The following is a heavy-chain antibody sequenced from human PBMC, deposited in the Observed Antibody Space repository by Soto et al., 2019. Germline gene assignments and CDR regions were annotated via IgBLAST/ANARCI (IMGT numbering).Heavy chain of an antibody. CDR1: GYTFTSYG. V-gene: IGHV1-18*01. J-gene: IGHJ5*02. D-gene: IGHD2-2*01. CDR2: ISAYNGNT. CDR3: ARDVGYCSSTSCSSGWFDP. Sequence: ASVKVSCKASGYTFTSYGISWVRQAPGQGLEWMGWISAYNGNTNYAQKLQGRVTMTTDTSTGTAYMELRSLRSDDTAVYYCARDVGYCSSTSCSSGWFDPWGQGTLVTVSS.